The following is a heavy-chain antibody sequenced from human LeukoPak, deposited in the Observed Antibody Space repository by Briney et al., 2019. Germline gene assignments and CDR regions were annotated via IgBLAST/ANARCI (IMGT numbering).Heavy chain of an antibody. V-gene: IGHV3-23*01. D-gene: IGHD4-17*01. J-gene: IGHJ4*02. CDR3: ARAGNYYGDYDY. Sequence: GGSLRLSCAASGFTFSSYAMSWVRQAPGKGLEWVSTISGSGSITYYADSVKGRFTISRDNSRNTLYLQMNSLRADDTAVYYCARAGNYYGDYDYWGQGTLVTVSS. CDR2: ISGSGSIT. CDR1: GFTFSSYA.